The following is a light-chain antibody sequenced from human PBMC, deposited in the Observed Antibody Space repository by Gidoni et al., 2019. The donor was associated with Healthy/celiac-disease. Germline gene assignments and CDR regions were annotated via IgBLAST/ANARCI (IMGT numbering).Light chain of an antibody. CDR3: QQYGRT. V-gene: IGKV3-20*01. Sequence: EIVLTQSPGTLSLSPGERATLSCRASKSVSSSYLAWYQQKPGQAPRLLIYGASSRATGIPDRFSGSGSGTDFTLTISRLEPEDCAVYYCQQYGRTFXQXTKVEIK. J-gene: IGKJ1*01. CDR2: GAS. CDR1: KSVSSSY.